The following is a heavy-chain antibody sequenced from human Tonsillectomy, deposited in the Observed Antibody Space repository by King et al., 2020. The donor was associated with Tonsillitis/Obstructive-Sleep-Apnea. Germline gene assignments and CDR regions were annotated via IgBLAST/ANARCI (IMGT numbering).Heavy chain of an antibody. V-gene: IGHV3-30*18. J-gene: IGHJ4*02. D-gene: IGHD5-18*01. Sequence: VQLVESGGGVVQPGRSLRLSCAASGFIFSTYGIHWVRQAPGKGLEWVALISSDGSNKYYADSVKGRFTISRDNSKNTLYLQMNSLRAEDTAVYYCAKVEGYTYGRFDYWGQGTLVTVSS. CDR1: GFIFSTYG. CDR2: ISSDGSNK. CDR3: AKVEGYTYGRFDY.